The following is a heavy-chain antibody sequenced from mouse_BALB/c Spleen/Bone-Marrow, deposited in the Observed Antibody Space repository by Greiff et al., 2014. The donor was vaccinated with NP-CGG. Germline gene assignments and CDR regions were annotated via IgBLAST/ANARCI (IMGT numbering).Heavy chain of an antibody. CDR2: IYPGNGNA. CDR3: SRGGNYGTY. CDR1: GYAFSTYW. D-gene: IGHD2-1*01. Sequence: QVQLQQSGAELVRPGSSVKISCKASGYAFSTYWMNWVKQRPGQGLEWIGQIYPGNGNADYNGKFKDKATLTADKSSRTACMHLSSLTSEDSAVYFCSRGGNYGTYWGQGTLVTVSA. V-gene: IGHV1-80*01. J-gene: IGHJ3*01.